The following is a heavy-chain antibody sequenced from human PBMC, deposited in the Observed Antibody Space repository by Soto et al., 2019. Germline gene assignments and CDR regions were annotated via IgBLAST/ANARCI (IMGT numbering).Heavy chain of an antibody. CDR3: ARGSSGYQATFFDY. J-gene: IGHJ4*02. Sequence: SETLSLTCTVSGGSISGYYWSWIRQPPGKRLEWIGYIYYTGSTNYNPSLRSRVTISIDTSKNQFSLQLSSVTAADTAVYYCARGSSGYQATFFDYWGQGTLVTVSS. V-gene: IGHV4-59*12. CDR1: GGSISGYY. D-gene: IGHD3-22*01. CDR2: IYYTGST.